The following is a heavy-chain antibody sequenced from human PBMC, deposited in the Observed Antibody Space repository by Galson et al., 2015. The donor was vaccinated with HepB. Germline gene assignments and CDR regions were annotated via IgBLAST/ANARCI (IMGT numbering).Heavy chain of an antibody. J-gene: IGHJ3*02. CDR2: INTNTGNP. Sequence: SVKVSCKASGYTFTSYAMNWVRQAPGQGLEWMGWINTNTGNPTYAQGFTGRFVFSLDTSVSTAYLQISSLKAEDTAVYYCARDSIKGRRMRGDIWGQGTMVTVSS. V-gene: IGHV7-4-1*02. CDR1: GYTFTSYA. D-gene: IGHD5-24*01. CDR3: ARDSIKGRRMRGDI.